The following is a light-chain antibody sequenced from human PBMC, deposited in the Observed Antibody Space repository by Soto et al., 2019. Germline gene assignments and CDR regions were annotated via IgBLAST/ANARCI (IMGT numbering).Light chain of an antibody. CDR3: QHRGN. CDR2: DAS. J-gene: IGKJ3*01. CDR1: QSVSRY. Sequence: EIVLTQSPATLSLSPGERVTLSCGASQSVSRYLAWYQQKPGQAPRLLMYDASNRATGIPARFSGSGSGTDFTLTISSLEPEDFAVYYCQHRGNFGPGTKVDIK. V-gene: IGKV3-11*01.